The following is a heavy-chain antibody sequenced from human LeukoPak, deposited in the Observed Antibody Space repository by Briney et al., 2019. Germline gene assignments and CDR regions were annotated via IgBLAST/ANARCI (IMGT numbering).Heavy chain of an antibody. CDR3: ARAGYCSGGICRLSC. D-gene: IGHD2-15*01. CDR1: GFTFSSYS. Sequence: GGSLSLSCAASGFTFSSYSMNWVRQATGKGVVWVSSISSSSSYIYYADSVKGRFTISRDNAKDTLHLQMNSLRAEDTAVYYCARAGYCSGGICRLSCWGQGTLVTVSS. J-gene: IGHJ4*02. CDR2: ISSSSSYI. V-gene: IGHV3-21*01.